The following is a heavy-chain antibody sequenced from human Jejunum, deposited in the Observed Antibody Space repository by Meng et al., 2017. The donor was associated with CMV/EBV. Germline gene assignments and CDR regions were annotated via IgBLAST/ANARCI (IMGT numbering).Heavy chain of an antibody. CDR2: FIPIFAKA. J-gene: IGHJ5*02. Sequence: QVLLVQSGAEVTRPGSSVRVSCKASGDTFNNFIIHWVRQPPGQGLEWMGAFIPIFAKANYAQNFQGKVTLTADESISTVYMELNNLTSEDTAIYYCASEGSGGAFDPWGQGTLVTVSS. CDR3: ASEGSGGAFDP. CDR1: GDTFNNFI. D-gene: IGHD3-10*01. V-gene: IGHV1-69*01.